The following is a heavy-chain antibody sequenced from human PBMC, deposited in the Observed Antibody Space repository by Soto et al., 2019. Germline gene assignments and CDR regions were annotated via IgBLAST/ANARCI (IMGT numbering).Heavy chain of an antibody. CDR2: INHSGST. CDR3: ARENYDYIWGSYRYKWFDP. CDR1: GGSFSGYY. J-gene: IGHJ5*02. D-gene: IGHD3-16*02. Sequence: SETLSLTCGVYGGSFSGYYWSWIRQSPGKGLEWIGEINHSGSTNYNPSLKSRVTTSVDTSRNQFSLKLSSVTVADTAVYYCARENYDYIWGSYRYKWFDPWGQGTLVTVSS. V-gene: IGHV4-34*01.